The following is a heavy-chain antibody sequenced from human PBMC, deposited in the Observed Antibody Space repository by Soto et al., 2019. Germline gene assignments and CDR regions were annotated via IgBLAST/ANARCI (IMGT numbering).Heavy chain of an antibody. CDR3: ARDPYSSGWYGSYWFDP. Sequence: GGSLSLSCAASGFTFSSYSMNWVRQAPGKGLEWVSSISSSSSYIYYADSVKGRFTISRDNAKNSLYLQMNSLRAEDTAVYYCARDPYSSGWYGSYWFDPWGQGTLVT. CDR1: GFTFSSYS. CDR2: ISSSSSYI. J-gene: IGHJ5*02. D-gene: IGHD6-19*01. V-gene: IGHV3-21*01.